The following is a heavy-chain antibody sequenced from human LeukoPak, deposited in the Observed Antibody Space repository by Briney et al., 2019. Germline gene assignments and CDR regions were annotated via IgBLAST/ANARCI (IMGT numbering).Heavy chain of an antibody. D-gene: IGHD2-15*01. CDR2: IIPTFGTA. J-gene: IGHJ5*02. CDR3: ARDRGYCSGGSCYSGGYNWFDP. CDR1: GGTFSSYA. Sequence: SVKVSCKASGGTFSSYAISWVRQAPGQGLEWMGGIIPTFGTANYAQKFQGRVTITADESTSTAYMELSSLRSEDTAVYYCARDRGYCSGGSCYSGGYNWFDPWGQGTLVTVSS. V-gene: IGHV1-69*01.